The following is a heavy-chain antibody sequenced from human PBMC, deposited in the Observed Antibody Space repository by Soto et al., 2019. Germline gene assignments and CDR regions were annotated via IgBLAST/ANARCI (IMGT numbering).Heavy chain of an antibody. V-gene: IGHV2-5*02. CDR1: GFSLTTSGVG. D-gene: IGHD3-3*01. J-gene: IGHJ4*02. CDR3: AHRVLRTVFGLVTTTAIYFDF. CDR2: IYWDDDK. Sequence: QITLNESGPTVVRPTETLTLTCRFSGFSLTTSGVGVGWIRQSPGKAPEWLALIYWDDDKRYSASLKSRLTITKDTSKNQVVLTVSDLDPTDTATYYCAHRVLRTVFGLVTTTAIYFDFWGQGTPVAVSP.